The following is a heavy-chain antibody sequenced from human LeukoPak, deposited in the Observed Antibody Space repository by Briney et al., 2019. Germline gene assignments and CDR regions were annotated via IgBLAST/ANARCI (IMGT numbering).Heavy chain of an antibody. CDR3: ARDQRGYGDSSGASKWIDP. CDR2: ISTYNGNT. D-gene: IGHD4-17*01. Sequence: GSVSVSCTASGYTFTSDGINWVRQAPGQGLEWIGWISTYNGNTKYAEKIQRRVTITTDTSTSTAYMELRSLSSDDTAVYYCARDQRGYGDSSGASKWIDPWGQGTLVTVSS. V-gene: IGHV1-18*01. J-gene: IGHJ5*02. CDR1: GYTFTSDG.